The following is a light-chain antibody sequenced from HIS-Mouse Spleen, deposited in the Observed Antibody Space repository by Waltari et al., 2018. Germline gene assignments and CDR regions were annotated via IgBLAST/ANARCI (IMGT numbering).Light chain of an antibody. V-gene: IGLV1-47*01. J-gene: IGLJ2*01. CDR3: AAWDDSLSGPRV. CDR1: SSNPGSTY. CDR2: RNN. Sequence: QSVLTQPPSASGTPGQRATISCSGSSSNPGSTYLYWYQQLPGTAPKLLIYRNNQRPSGVPDRFSGSKSGTSASLAISGLRSEDETDYYCAAWDDSLSGPRVFGGGTKLTVL.